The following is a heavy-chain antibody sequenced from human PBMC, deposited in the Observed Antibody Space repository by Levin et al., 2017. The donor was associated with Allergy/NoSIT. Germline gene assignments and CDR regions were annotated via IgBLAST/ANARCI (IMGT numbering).Heavy chain of an antibody. D-gene: IGHD4-23*01. CDR3: ETDDFGGN. V-gene: IGHV3-15*01. Sequence: GRSLRLSCVVSGFTVIEAWMHWVRQAPGKGLEWVGRVKRTRNGGTTDFSASVKGRFTISRDDSKNMFYLQMNSLKTEDTAVYYCETDDFGGNWGQGTLVTVSS. CDR2: VKRTRNGGTT. CDR1: GFTVIEAW. J-gene: IGHJ4*02.